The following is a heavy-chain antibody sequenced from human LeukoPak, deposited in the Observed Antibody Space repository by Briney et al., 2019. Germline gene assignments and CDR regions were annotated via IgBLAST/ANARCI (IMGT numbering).Heavy chain of an antibody. D-gene: IGHD3-16*02. V-gene: IGHV1-8*01. CDR3: ARVPREIASI. CDR2: MNPASGNT. Sequence: GASVKVSCKASGYSFTSYDINWVRQATGQGLEWMGYMNPASGNTCYAQEFQGRVTMTTDTSISTAYMELSSLRSEDTAVYYCARVPREIASIWGQGTMVTVSS. CDR1: GYSFTSYD. J-gene: IGHJ3*02.